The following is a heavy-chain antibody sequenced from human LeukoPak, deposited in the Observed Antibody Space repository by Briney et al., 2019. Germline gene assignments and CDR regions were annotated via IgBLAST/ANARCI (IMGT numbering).Heavy chain of an antibody. CDR2: IYYSGST. J-gene: IGHJ4*02. V-gene: IGHV4-59*01. CDR3: AVAGLSGIDY. Sequence: SETLSLTCAVYGGSFSGYYWSWIRQPPGKGLEWIGYIYYSGSTNYNPSLKSRVTISVDTSKNQFSLKLSSVTAADTAVYYCAVAGLSGIDYWGQGTLVTVSS. CDR1: GGSFSGYY. D-gene: IGHD6-19*01.